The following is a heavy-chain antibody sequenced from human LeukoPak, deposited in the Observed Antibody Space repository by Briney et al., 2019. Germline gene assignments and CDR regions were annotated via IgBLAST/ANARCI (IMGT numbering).Heavy chain of an antibody. CDR1: GLTFSTYA. CDR3: AKDIGDYGD. Sequence: PGRSLRLSCVTSGLTFSTYAFHWVRQAPVKGLEWVATMSFDVNNKYYADSVRGRFTISRDNSKNTLYLQMNSLRAEDTAVYHCAKDIGDYGDWGQGTLVTVSS. V-gene: IGHV3-30-3*02. CDR2: MSFDVNNK. J-gene: IGHJ4*02. D-gene: IGHD4-17*01.